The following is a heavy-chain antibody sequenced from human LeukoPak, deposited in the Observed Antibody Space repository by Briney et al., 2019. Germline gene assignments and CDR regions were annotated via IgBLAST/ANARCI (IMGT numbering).Heavy chain of an antibody. Sequence: GGSLRLSCAASGFTFSSYWMTWVRQAPGKGLVWVSRINGDGSSTNYADSVKGRFTISRDNAKNTLYLQLNSLRAEDTAIYYCARSQGPYDYWGQGTLVTVSS. CDR1: GFTFSSYW. V-gene: IGHV3-74*01. J-gene: IGHJ4*02. CDR3: ARSQGPYDY. CDR2: INGDGSST.